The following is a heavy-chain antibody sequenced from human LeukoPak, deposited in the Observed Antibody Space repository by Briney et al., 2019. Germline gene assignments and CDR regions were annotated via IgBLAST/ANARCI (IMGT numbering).Heavy chain of an antibody. V-gene: IGHV4-59*01. CDR1: GGSISSYY. CDR2: IYYSGST. D-gene: IGHD5-18*01. CDR3: ARDRTSYGYFDY. J-gene: IGHJ4*02. Sequence: SETLSLTCTVSGGSISSYYCSWIRQPPGKGLEWIGYIYYSGSTNYNPSLKSRVTISVDTSKNQFSLKLSSVTAADTAVYYCARDRTSYGYFDYWGQGTLVTVSS.